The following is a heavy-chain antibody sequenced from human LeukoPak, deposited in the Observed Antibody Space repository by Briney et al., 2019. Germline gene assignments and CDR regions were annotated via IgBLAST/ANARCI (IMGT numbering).Heavy chain of an antibody. CDR3: ARANTAVAGRGLDY. CDR1: GFTFSSYE. J-gene: IGHJ4*02. Sequence: PGGSLRLSCAASGFTFSSYEMIWVRQAPGKGLEWVSYISSSGSTIYSAGSVKGRLTISRDNAKNSLYLQMNSLRAEDTAVYYCARANTAVAGRGLDYWGQGTLVTVSS. D-gene: IGHD6-19*01. CDR2: ISSSGSTI. V-gene: IGHV3-48*03.